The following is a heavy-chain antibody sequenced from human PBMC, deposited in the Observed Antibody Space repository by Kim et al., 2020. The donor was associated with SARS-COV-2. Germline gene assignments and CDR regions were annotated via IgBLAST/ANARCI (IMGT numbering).Heavy chain of an antibody. J-gene: IGHJ5*02. CDR2: INTNTGNP. V-gene: IGHV7-4-1*02. Sequence: ASVKVSCKASGYTFTSYAMNWVRQAPGQGLEWMGWINTNTGNPTYAQGFTGRFVFSLDTSVSTAYLQISSLKAEDTAVYYCARAFTYDFWSGYYRSTRNWFDPWGQGTLVTVSS. CDR1: GYTFTSYA. D-gene: IGHD3-3*01. CDR3: ARAFTYDFWSGYYRSTRNWFDP.